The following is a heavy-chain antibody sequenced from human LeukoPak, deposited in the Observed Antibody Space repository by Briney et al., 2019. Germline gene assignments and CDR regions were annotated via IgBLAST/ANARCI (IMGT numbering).Heavy chain of an antibody. Sequence: SETLSLTCAVYGGSFSGYYWSWIRQPPGKGLEWIGEINHSGSTNYNPSLKSRVTISVDTSKNQFSLKLSSVTAADTAVYYCATQGYCSSTSCCAFDYWGQGTLVTVSS. CDR3: ATQGYCSSTSCCAFDY. V-gene: IGHV4-34*01. CDR1: GGSFSGYY. D-gene: IGHD2-2*01. CDR2: INHSGST. J-gene: IGHJ4*02.